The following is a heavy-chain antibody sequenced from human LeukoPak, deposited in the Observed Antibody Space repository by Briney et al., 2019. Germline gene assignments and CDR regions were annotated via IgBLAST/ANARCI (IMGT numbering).Heavy chain of an antibody. CDR3: ARELIAAAGTAAY. CDR1: GFTFSSYW. J-gene: IGHJ4*02. V-gene: IGHV3-7*01. CDR2: IKQDGSEK. Sequence: GGSLRLSCAASGFTFSSYWMSWVRQAPGKWLEWVANIKQDGSEKYYVDSVKGRFTISRDNAKNSLYLQMNSLRAEDTAVYYCARELIAAAGTAAYWGQGTLVTVSS. D-gene: IGHD6-13*01.